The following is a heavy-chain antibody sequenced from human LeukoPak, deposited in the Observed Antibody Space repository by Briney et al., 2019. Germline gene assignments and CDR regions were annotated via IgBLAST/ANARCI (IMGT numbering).Heavy chain of an antibody. J-gene: IGHJ4*02. CDR3: ARSYGDYRLGY. CDR2: IIPIFGTA. Sequence: SSVKISCKASGGTFSSYAISWVRHAPGQRLEWMGGIIPIFGTANYARKFQGRVTITADKSTSTAYMELSSLRSEGTAVYYCARSYGDYRLGYWGQGTLVTVSS. V-gene: IGHV1-69*06. D-gene: IGHD4-17*01. CDR1: GGTFSSYA.